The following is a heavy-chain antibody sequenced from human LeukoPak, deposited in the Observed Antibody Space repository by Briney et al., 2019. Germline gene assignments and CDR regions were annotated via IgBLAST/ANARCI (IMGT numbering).Heavy chain of an antibody. D-gene: IGHD2-2*01. V-gene: IGHV1-46*01. Sequence: GASVKVSCKASGYTFTNYYIHWVRQAPGQGLECMGIINPSGGSTSYAQKFQGRVTMTRDTSISTAYMELSRLRSDDTAVYYCARDRPPYCSSTSCFVYWGQGTLVTVSS. J-gene: IGHJ4*02. CDR3: ARDRPPYCSSTSCFVY. CDR1: GYTFTNYY. CDR2: INPSGGST.